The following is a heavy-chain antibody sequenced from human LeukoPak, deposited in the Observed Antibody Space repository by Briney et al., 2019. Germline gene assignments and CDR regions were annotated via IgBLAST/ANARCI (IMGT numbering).Heavy chain of an antibody. J-gene: IGHJ4*02. V-gene: IGHV3-53*01. D-gene: IGHD3-22*01. CDR1: GFTFSNAY. Sequence: PGGSLKLSCAASGFTFSNAYMSWVCQAPGKGLEWVSVIYSGGSTYYADSVKGRFTISRDNSKNTLYLQMNSLRAEDTAVYYCARVGERLLYVDYWGQGTLVTVSS. CDR3: ARVGERLLYVDY. CDR2: IYSGGST.